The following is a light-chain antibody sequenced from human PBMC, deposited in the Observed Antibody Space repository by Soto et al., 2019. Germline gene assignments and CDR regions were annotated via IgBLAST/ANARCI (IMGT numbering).Light chain of an antibody. CDR1: QSVKSNC. Sequence: EIVMTQSPATLSVSPGETATLSCRASQSVKSNCLAWYQQKPGQAPSLLISDASNRATGIPARFSGGGSGTDFTLTISSLEPEDFAVYYCQQRSNWPPTFGQGTKVDNK. CDR2: DAS. V-gene: IGKV3-11*01. CDR3: QQRSNWPPT. J-gene: IGKJ1*01.